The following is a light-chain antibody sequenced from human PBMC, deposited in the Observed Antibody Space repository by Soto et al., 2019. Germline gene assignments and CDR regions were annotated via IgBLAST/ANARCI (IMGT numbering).Light chain of an antibody. Sequence: EIVLTQSPATLSLSPGERATLSCRASQSVSSLLAWYQQKPGQAPRLLIYDASNRATGIPARFSGSGSGTDFTLTISSLEPEDVAVYYCQHRFNWPFTFGPGTKVDIK. CDR3: QHRFNWPFT. V-gene: IGKV3-11*01. J-gene: IGKJ3*01. CDR1: QSVSSL. CDR2: DAS.